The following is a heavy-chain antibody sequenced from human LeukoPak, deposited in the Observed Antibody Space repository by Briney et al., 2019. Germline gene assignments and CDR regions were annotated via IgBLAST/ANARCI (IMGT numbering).Heavy chain of an antibody. Sequence: GGSLRLSCAASGFTLSSYWMHWVRQAPGKGLVWVSRINSDGSSTSYADSVKGRFTISRDNAKNTLYLQMNSLRAEDTAVYYCAREGIAVAGFKIDPWGQGTLVTVSS. CDR1: GFTLSSYW. V-gene: IGHV3-74*01. D-gene: IGHD6-19*01. CDR2: INSDGSST. J-gene: IGHJ5*02. CDR3: AREGIAVAGFKIDP.